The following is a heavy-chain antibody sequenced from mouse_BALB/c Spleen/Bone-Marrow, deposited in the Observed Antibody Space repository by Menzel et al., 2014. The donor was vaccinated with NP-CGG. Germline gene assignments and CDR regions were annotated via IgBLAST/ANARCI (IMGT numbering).Heavy chain of an antibody. J-gene: IGHJ2*01. CDR3: ARWGFDY. V-gene: IGHV1S130*01. Sequence: QVQLKQSGSVLVRPGASVKLSCKASGYTFTSSWMHWAKQRPGQGLEWIGEIHPNSGNTSYNEKFKGKATLTVDTSSSTAYVDLSSLTSEDSAVYYCARWGFDYWGQGTTLTVST. CDR1: GYTFTSSW. CDR2: IHPNSGNT.